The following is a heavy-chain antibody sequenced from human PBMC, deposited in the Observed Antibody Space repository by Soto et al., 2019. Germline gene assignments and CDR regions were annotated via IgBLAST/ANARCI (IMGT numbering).Heavy chain of an antibody. CDR3: ARAQDCSGGSCYSPNAFDI. CDR2: IIPIFGTA. V-gene: IGHV1-69*13. D-gene: IGHD2-15*01. J-gene: IGHJ3*02. CDR1: GGTFSSYA. Sequence: SVKVSCKASGGTFSSYAISWVRQAPGQGLEWMGGIIPIFGTANYAQKFQGRVTITADESTSTAYMELSSLRSEDTAVYYCARAQDCSGGSCYSPNAFDIWGQGTMVTVSS.